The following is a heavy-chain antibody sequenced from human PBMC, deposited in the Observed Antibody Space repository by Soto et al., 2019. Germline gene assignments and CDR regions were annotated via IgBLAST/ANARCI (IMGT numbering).Heavy chain of an antibody. CDR1: GFTFSSHS. CDR3: ARDTDDSSGWLNWFDP. D-gene: IGHD6-19*01. V-gene: IGHV3-48*02. CDR2: ISSTSSTM. J-gene: IGHJ5*02. Sequence: EVQLVESGGNLVQPGGSLRLSCAGSGFTFSSHSMNWVRQAPGKGLEWVSYISSTSSTMYYADSVKGRFTIPRDNAKNSLFLQMNSLRDEDTAMYYCARDTDDSSGWLNWFDPWGQGTLVTVSS.